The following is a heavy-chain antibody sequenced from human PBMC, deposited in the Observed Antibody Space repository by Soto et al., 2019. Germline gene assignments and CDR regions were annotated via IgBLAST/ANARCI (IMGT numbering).Heavy chain of an antibody. CDR2: IFSSGST. D-gene: IGHD5-12*01. J-gene: IGHJ4*02. CDR3: AREGSYSAYNFAHGIQLWSFDF. V-gene: IGHV4-4*07. Sequence: SETLSLTCTVSGGSINTFYWSWVRQPAGKGLEWIGRIFSSGSTSFNPSLGSRVAMSVDTSKNHFPLNLSSVTAADMAVYYCAREGSYSAYNFAHGIQLWSFDFWGQGALVTVSS. CDR1: GGSINTFY.